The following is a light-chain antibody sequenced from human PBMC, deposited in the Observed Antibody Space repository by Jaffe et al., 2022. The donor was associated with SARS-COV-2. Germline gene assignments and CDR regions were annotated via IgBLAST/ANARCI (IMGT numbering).Light chain of an antibody. J-gene: IGLJ2*01. Sequence: QSALTQPASVSGSPGQSITISCTGTSDDIGDYNYVSWYQQDPGKAPKLLIFDVTKRPSGISYRFSGSKSDKTASLTISGLLPEDEADYYCSSYTSRSTVIFGGGTKLTVL. V-gene: IGLV2-14*03. CDR3: SSYTSRSTVI. CDR2: DVT. CDR1: SDDIGDYNY.